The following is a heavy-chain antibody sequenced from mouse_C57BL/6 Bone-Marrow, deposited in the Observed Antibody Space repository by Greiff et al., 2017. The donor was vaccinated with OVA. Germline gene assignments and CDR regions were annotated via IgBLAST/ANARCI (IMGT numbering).Heavy chain of an antibody. CDR1: GFTFSDYG. V-gene: IGHV5-17*01. CDR2: ISRGSSTI. Sequence: EVQLVESGGGLVKPGGSLKLSCAASGFTFSDYGMHWVRQAPGKGLEWVAYISRGSSTIYYADTVKGRFTISRDNAKNTLFLQMTSLRSEDTAMYYCGRRDYSKNLWAMDYWGQGTSVTVSS. CDR3: GRRDYSKNLWAMDY. J-gene: IGHJ4*01. D-gene: IGHD2-5*01.